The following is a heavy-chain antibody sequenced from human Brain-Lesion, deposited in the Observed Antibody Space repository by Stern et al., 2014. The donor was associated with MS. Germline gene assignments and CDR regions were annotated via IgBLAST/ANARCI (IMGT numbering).Heavy chain of an antibody. CDR1: GFTFSSYR. CDR3: ARGVRRQLLPGGGNWFDP. Sequence: EVQLVASGGGLVHSGGSLRLSCAASGFTFSSYRMNRVRPAPGKGREWVSYISSSGSSRDDADSVKGGFAISRDNAKNSLYLQMNSLTDEDTAVYYCARGVRRQLLPGGGNWFDPWGQGTLVTVSS. CDR2: ISSSGSSR. J-gene: IGHJ5*02. D-gene: IGHD6-13*01. V-gene: IGHV3-48*02.